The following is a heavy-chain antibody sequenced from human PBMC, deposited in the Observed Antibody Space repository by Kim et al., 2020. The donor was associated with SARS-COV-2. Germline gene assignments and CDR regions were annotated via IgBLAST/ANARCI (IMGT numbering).Heavy chain of an antibody. CDR3: ARGYGSGTNY. J-gene: IGHJ4*02. Sequence: GTGYADSVKGRFTISRDHAKHTLYLQMNSLRLGDTAVYYCARGYGSGTNYWGQGTLVTVAT. CDR2: GT. D-gene: IGHD3-10*01. V-gene: IGHV3-74*01.